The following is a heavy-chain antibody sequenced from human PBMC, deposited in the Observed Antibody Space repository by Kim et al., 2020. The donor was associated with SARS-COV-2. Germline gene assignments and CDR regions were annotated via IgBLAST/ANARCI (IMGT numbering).Heavy chain of an antibody. D-gene: IGHD6-6*01. Sequence: FQGRVTITADKSTRTAYMELSSLRSEDTAVYYCARDLRWSIAARSSWFDPWGQGTLVTVSS. CDR3: ARDLRWSIAARSSWFDP. V-gene: IGHV1-69*04. J-gene: IGHJ5*02.